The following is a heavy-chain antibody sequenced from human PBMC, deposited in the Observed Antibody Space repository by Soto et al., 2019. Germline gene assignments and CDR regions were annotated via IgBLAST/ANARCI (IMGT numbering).Heavy chain of an antibody. J-gene: IGHJ4*02. V-gene: IGHV1-69*04. CDR1: GGVLSDYA. D-gene: IGHD5-12*01. Sequence: SVKVSCKASGGVLSDYAVSWVRQAPGQGLEWMGRIIIAPNVATYAQKFQDRVSISADRSTSTVYMELKSLRAEDTAVYYCANEIYGYNPPFDYWGQGTLVTVSS. CDR3: ANEIYGYNPPFDY. CDR2: IIIAPNVA.